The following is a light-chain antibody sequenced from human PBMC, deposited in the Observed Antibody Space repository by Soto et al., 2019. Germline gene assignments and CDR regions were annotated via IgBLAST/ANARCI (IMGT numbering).Light chain of an antibody. CDR1: SSDVGGYNY. CDR2: DVT. V-gene: IGLV2-14*01. J-gene: IGLJ1*01. CDR3: SSYTSSSTPYV. Sequence: QSVLTHPASVSGSPGQSITISCTGTSSDVGGYNYVSWYQQHPVKAPKLMIYDVTNRPSGVSDRFSGSKSGNTASLTISGLQAEDKADYYCSSYTSSSTPYVFGTGTKVTVL.